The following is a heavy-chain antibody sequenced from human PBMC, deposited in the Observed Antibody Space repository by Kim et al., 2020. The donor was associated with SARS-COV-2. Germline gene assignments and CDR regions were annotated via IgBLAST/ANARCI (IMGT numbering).Heavy chain of an antibody. Sequence: GWSLRLSCSGSGFSFSGFWMSWVRQAPGKGLEWVAKIKQDGTEKYYVDSVEGRFSISRDNAKNSVYLQMNRLRAEDTAMYYCATGRGYYLGGPGTRVTVS. V-gene: IGHV3-7*03. CDR2: IKQDGTEK. D-gene: IGHD3-10*01. CDR1: GFSFSGFW. CDR3: ATGRGYYL. J-gene: IGHJ4*02.